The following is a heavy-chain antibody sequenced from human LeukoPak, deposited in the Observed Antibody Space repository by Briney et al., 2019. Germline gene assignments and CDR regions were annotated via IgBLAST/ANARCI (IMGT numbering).Heavy chain of an antibody. CDR2: ISGSGGST. CDR1: GFTFSSYA. Sequence: GGSLRLSCTASGFTFSSYAISWVRQAPGQGLEWVSAISGSGGSTYYADSVKGRVTISRDNSKNTVYLKMNSLRAEDTAVYYCAKDLLYGTPMNDYWGQGTLVTVSS. V-gene: IGHV3-23*01. J-gene: IGHJ4*02. D-gene: IGHD2/OR15-2a*01. CDR3: AKDLLYGTPMNDY.